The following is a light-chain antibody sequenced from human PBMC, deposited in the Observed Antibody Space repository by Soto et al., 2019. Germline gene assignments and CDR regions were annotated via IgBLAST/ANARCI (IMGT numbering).Light chain of an antibody. Sequence: QSALTQPASVSGSPGQSITISCTGTSSDVGSYNLVAWYQQHPGKAPKLMIYEGSKRPSGVSNRFSGSKSGNTASLTISGLQADDEADYYCCSYAGSSTWVFGGGTKVT. V-gene: IGLV2-23*01. J-gene: IGLJ3*02. CDR1: SSDVGSYNL. CDR2: EGS. CDR3: CSYAGSSTWV.